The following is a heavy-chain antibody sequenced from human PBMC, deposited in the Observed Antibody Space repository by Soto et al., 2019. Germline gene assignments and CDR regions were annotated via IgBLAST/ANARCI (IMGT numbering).Heavy chain of an antibody. V-gene: IGHV1-18*01. Sequence: GASVKVSCKASGYTFTSYGISWGRQAPGQGLEWMGWISAYNGNRNYAQKLQGRVTMTTDTSRRRAYMELRSLRSDDTAVYYCASGVVPGSSGYDLFAYWGQGTLVTVSS. CDR3: ASGVVPGSSGYDLFAY. CDR1: GYTFTSYG. CDR2: ISAYNGNR. D-gene: IGHD5-12*01. J-gene: IGHJ4*02.